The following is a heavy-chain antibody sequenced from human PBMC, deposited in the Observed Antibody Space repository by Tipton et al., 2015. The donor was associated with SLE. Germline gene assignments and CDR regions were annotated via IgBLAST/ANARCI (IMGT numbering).Heavy chain of an antibody. J-gene: IGHJ4*02. D-gene: IGHD1-1*01. CDR2: ISWDGTTT. Sequence: GSLRLSCAASGFTFDDYNIHWVRQAPGKGLDWASLISWDGTTTDYRDSVKGRFTISRDNNKNSLYLQMNSLRTEDTAFYYCAKDVGLQLAGNYAFEHWGQATLVTVSS. V-gene: IGHV3-43*01. CDR1: GFTFDDYN. CDR3: AKDVGLQLAGNYAFEH.